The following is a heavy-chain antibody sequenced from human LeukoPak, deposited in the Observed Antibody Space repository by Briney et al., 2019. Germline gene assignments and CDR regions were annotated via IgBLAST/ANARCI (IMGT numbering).Heavy chain of an antibody. D-gene: IGHD5-24*01. CDR1: GFTFSGYY. CDR2: ISSSGSTI. CDR3: ARDRAWDDGYNSRYFQH. J-gene: IGHJ1*01. Sequence: GGSLRLSCAASGFTFSGYYMSWIRQAPGKGLEWVSYISSSGSTIYYADSVKGRFTISRDNAKNSLYLQMNSLRAEDTAVYYCARDRAWDDGYNSRYFQHWGQGTLVTVSS. V-gene: IGHV3-11*01.